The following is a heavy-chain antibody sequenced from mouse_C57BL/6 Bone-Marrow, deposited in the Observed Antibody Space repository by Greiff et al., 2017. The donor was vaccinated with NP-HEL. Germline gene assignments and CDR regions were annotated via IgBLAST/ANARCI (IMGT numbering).Heavy chain of an antibody. V-gene: IGHV1-81*01. Sequence: QVQLQQSGAELARPGASVKLSCKASGYTFTSYGISWVKQRTGQGLEWIGEIYPRSGNTYYNEKFKGKATLTADKSSSTAYMELRSLTSEDSAVYFCARGVRWFAYWGQGTLVTVSA. D-gene: IGHD2-14*01. CDR1: GYTFTSYG. CDR2: IYPRSGNT. J-gene: IGHJ3*01. CDR3: ARGVRWFAY.